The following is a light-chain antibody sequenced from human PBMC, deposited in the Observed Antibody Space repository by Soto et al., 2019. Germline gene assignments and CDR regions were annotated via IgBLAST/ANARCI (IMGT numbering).Light chain of an antibody. CDR2: GAF. Sequence: EIVLTQSPGTLSLSPGERATPSCRASQTVSKNYLAWFQQNSGQAPRLLISGAFNRATGIPDRFSGSGTGTDFTLIISRLQPEDFTMYYCQQYASVPLTFGGGTKVDIK. CDR3: QQYASVPLT. J-gene: IGKJ4*01. CDR1: QTVSKNY. V-gene: IGKV3-20*01.